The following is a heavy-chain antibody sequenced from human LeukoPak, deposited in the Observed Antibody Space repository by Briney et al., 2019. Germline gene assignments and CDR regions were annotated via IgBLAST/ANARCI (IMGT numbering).Heavy chain of an antibody. CDR3: AKDYYGSGSYRGPYYYYYGMDV. D-gene: IGHD3-10*01. J-gene: IGHJ6*02. Sequence: PGGSLRLSCAASGFTFSSYGMHWVRQAPGKGLEWVAVISYDGSNKYYADSVKGRFTISRDNSKNTLYLQMNSLRAEDTAVYYCAKDYYGSGSYRGPYYYYYGMDVWGQGTTVTVSS. V-gene: IGHV3-30*18. CDR1: GFTFSSYG. CDR2: ISYDGSNK.